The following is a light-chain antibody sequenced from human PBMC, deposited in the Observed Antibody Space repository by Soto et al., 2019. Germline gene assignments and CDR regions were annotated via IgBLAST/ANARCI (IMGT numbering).Light chain of an antibody. V-gene: IGKV3D-20*01. J-gene: IGKJ5*01. CDR3: QVYGPSPPIT. CDR2: DAS. Sequence: PGERAALSCGASESVSSNQLAWYQQKPGLAPRLLIYDASSRASGIPERFSGSGSGTGFTLTISRLEPEDFAVYYCQVYGPSPPITFGQGTLLEIK. CDR1: ESVSSNQ.